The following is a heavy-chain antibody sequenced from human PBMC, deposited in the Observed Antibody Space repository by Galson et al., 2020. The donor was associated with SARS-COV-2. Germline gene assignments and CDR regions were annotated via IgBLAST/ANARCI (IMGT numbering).Heavy chain of an antibody. D-gene: IGHD3-22*01. CDR1: GYNFTKYW. Sequence: HGESLKISCKGSGYNFTKYWIGWVRQMPGKGLEWMGVIYPGDSDTRYSPSFQGQVTISADKSISTAYLQWSSLKASDTAMYYCARESAGYDRNSVPYAMDDWGQGTTVTVSS. CDR3: ARESAGYDRNSVPYAMDD. CDR2: IYPGDSDT. J-gene: IGHJ6*02. V-gene: IGHV5-51*01.